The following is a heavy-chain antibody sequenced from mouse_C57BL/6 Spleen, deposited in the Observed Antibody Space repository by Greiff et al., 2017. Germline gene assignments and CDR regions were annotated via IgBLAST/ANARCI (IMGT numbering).Heavy chain of an antibody. V-gene: IGHV1-82*01. J-gene: IGHJ2*01. CDR2: IYPGDGDT. Sequence: QVQLQQSGPELVKPGASVKISCKASGYAFSSSWMNWVKQRPGQGLEWIGRIYPGDGDTNYNGKFKGKDTLTADKSSSTAYMQLCRLTSEDSAVYFCADYYGRYWGQGTTLTVSS. D-gene: IGHD1-1*01. CDR3: ADYYGRY. CDR1: GYAFSSSW.